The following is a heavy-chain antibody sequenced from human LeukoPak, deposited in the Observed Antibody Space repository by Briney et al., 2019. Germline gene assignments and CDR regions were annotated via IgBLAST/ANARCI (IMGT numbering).Heavy chain of an antibody. J-gene: IGHJ6*04. Sequence: GRSLRLSCAASGFTFSSCGMHWVRQAPGKGLEWVAVIWYDGSNKYYADSVKGRFTISRDNSKNTLYLQMNSLRAEDTAVYYCARDRNGMDVWGKGTTVTVSS. D-gene: IGHD1-14*01. V-gene: IGHV3-33*01. CDR1: GFTFSSCG. CDR2: IWYDGSNK. CDR3: ARDRNGMDV.